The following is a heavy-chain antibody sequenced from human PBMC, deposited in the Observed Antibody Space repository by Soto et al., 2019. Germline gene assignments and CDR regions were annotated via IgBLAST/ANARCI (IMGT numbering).Heavy chain of an antibody. CDR1: GFTFSNYA. Sequence: EVQLLESGGGLVQPGGSLRLSCAASGFTFSNYAVTWVRQAPGKGLEWVSTISGSGGSTYYADSVKGRFTISRDNSKNTLYLQMNSLRAEDTAVYYCAKGQGSSWYEIDCWGQGTLVTVSS. J-gene: IGHJ4*02. V-gene: IGHV3-23*01. D-gene: IGHD6-13*01. CDR2: ISGSGGST. CDR3: AKGQGSSWYEIDC.